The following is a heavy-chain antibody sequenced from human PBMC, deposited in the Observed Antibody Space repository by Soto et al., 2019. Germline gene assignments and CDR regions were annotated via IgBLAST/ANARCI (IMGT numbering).Heavy chain of an antibody. V-gene: IGHV3-30-3*01. D-gene: IGHD3-10*01. CDR3: ARPHGFYYYYYGMDV. CDR1: GFTFSSYA. J-gene: IGHJ6*02. Sequence: QVQLVESGGGVVQPGRSLRLSCAASGFTFSSYAMHWVRQAPGKGLEWVAVISYDGSNKYYADSVKGRFTISRDNSKNTLYLQMNSLRAEDTAVYYCARPHGFYYYYYGMDVWGQGTTVTVSS. CDR2: ISYDGSNK.